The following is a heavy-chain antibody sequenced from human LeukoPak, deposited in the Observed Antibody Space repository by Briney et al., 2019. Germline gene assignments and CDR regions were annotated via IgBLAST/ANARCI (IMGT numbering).Heavy chain of an antibody. V-gene: IGHV3-23*01. CDR1: GFTFSSYA. J-gene: IGHJ4*02. CDR3: ARDYYHFGSGWGRPLGY. Sequence: PGGSLRLSCAASGFTFSSYAMSWVRQAPGKGLEWVSAISGSGGSTYYADSVKGRFTISRDNAKNSLYLQMNSLRGEDTAMYYCARDYYHFGSGWGRPLGYGGQGTLVSVSS. D-gene: IGHD3-3*01. CDR2: ISGSGGST.